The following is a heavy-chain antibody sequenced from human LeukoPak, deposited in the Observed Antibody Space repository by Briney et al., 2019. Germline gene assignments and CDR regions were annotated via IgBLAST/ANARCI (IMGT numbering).Heavy chain of an antibody. J-gene: IGHJ4*02. CDR2: ISYDGTYA. V-gene: IGHV3-30*04. D-gene: IGHD3-22*01. CDR1: GFTFSTYA. Sequence: PGGSLRLSCAASGFTFSTYAMDWVRQAPGRGLEWVGDISYDGTYASYTGSVRGRFTISRDNSKNTLYLQMNSLRAEDTAVYYCARDWEHSRDYWGQGTLVTVSS. CDR3: ARDWEHSRDY.